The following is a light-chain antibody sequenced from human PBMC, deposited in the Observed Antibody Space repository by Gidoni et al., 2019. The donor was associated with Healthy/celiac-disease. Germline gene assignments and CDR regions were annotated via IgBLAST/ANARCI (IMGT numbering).Light chain of an antibody. V-gene: IGLV2-18*01. CDR3: SLYTSSSPYV. CDR1: SSDVGSYNR. J-gene: IGLJ1*01. CDR2: EVS. Sequence: QSALTQPTSVCGSPGQSVTISCTGTSSDVGSYNRVSWYQQPPGTAPNLMIYEVSTRPSGVPDRFSWSKSGTTASLTISGLQAEDEADYYCSLYTSSSPYVFGTGTKVTVL.